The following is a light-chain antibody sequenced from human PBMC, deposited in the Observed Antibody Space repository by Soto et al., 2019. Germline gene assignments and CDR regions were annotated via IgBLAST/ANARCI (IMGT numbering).Light chain of an antibody. CDR1: QSGSGSY. J-gene: IGKJ4*01. V-gene: IGKV3-20*01. Sequence: EIVLTQSPGTLSLSPGDIATLSFRASQSGSGSYLAWYQQKPGQAPRLLISGASRRATGVPDRFSGSGSGTDFTLTISSLEPDDFAVYYCQQYGNSPLTFGGGTKVDIK. CDR2: GAS. CDR3: QQYGNSPLT.